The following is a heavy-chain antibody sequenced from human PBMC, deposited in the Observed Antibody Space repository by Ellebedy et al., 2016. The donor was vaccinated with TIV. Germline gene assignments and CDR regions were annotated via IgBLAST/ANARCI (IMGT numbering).Heavy chain of an antibody. CDR3: ASPKRNLYDSGSHLVFGY. Sequence: ASVKVSXKASGGTFSSYSINWVRLAPGQGLEWLGGIIPFFGTARYSQKFQGRVTLSADESTSTAYMELSSLRSEDTAVYYCASPKRNLYDSGSHLVFGYWGQGTLVSVSS. D-gene: IGHD3-10*01. CDR1: GGTFSSYS. CDR2: IIPFFGTA. J-gene: IGHJ4*02. V-gene: IGHV1-69*13.